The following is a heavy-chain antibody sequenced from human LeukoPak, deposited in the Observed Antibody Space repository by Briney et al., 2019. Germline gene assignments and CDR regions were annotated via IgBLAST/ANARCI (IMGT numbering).Heavy chain of an antibody. D-gene: IGHD5-18*01. CDR2: ISGRGGST. Sequence: GGSLRLSCAASGFTFRSYAMTWVRQAPGKGLEWVSGISGRGGSTYYADSVKGRFTISRDNSENTVDLQMNSLRAEDTAVYYCAKDRQYSYGSYYNYYGMDVWGQGTTVTVSS. J-gene: IGHJ6*02. V-gene: IGHV3-23*01. CDR3: AKDRQYSYGSYYNYYGMDV. CDR1: GFTFRSYA.